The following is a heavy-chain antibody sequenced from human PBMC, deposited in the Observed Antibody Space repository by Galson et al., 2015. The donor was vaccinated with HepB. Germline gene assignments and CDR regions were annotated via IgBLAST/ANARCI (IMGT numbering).Heavy chain of an antibody. Sequence: SLRLSCAASGFTFSSYGMHWVRQAPGKGLEWVAFIRYDGSNKYYADSVKGRFTISRDNSKNTLYLQMNSLRAEDTAVYYCAKDSGVYDILTGSDYWGQGTLVTVSS. CDR2: IRYDGSNK. D-gene: IGHD3-9*01. V-gene: IGHV3-30*02. J-gene: IGHJ4*02. CDR3: AKDSGVYDILTGSDY. CDR1: GFTFSSYG.